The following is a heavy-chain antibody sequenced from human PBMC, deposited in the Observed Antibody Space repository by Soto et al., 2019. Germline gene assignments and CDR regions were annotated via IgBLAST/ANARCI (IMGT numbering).Heavy chain of an antibody. CDR2: VSGSGHST. CDR3: AKGYCSSTSCYREPWGSY. V-gene: IGHV3-23*01. D-gene: IGHD2-2*01. CDR1: GFTFSSYA. J-gene: IGHJ4*02. Sequence: GGSLRLSCAASGFTFSSYAMSWVRQAPGKGLEWVSTVSGSGHSTYYADSVKGRFTISRDNSKNTLYLQMNSLRAEDTAVYYCAKGYCSSTSCYREPWGSYWGQGTLVTVSS.